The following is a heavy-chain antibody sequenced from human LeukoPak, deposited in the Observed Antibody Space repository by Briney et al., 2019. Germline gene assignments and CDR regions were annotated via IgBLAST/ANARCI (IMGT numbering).Heavy chain of an antibody. D-gene: IGHD4-23*01. V-gene: IGHV3-30*18. J-gene: IGHJ4*02. Sequence: GGSLRLSCAASGFTFSSYGMQWVRQAPGKGLEWVAIISYDGRDKFYEDSVKGRFTISRDNSKNTLYLQMNNLRAEDTAVYYCAKPTTVLTSYYFDYWGQATQATVSS. CDR2: ISYDGRDK. CDR1: GFTFSSYG. CDR3: AKPTTVLTSYYFDY.